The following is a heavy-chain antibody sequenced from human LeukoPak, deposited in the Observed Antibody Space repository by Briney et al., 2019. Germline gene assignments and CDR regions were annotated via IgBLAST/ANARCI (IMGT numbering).Heavy chain of an antibody. J-gene: IGHJ4*02. CDR2: ITSSGTGI. D-gene: IGHD6-13*01. Sequence: GGFLRLSCAASGFTFSSYSMTWVRQAPGKGLEWISYITSSGTGIDHADSVKGRFTISRDNAKNSLYLQMSSLRDEDTAVYYCGRAGYTKGGHGTDDYGGRGTLVTFSS. CDR3: GRAGYTKGGHGTDDY. V-gene: IGHV3-48*02. CDR1: GFTFSSYS.